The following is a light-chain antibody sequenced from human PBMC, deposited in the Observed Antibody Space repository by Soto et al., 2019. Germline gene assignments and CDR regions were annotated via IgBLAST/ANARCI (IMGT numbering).Light chain of an antibody. Sequence: QLVLTQPPSVSGAPGQRVTISCTGSGSNIGAGYDVHWYQQFPGTAPKLLMYGNNNRPSGVPDRFSGSKSGTSASLAITGLQADDEADYYCQSYDTSLSAGIFGGGTQLTVL. CDR3: QSYDTSLSAGI. CDR2: GNN. CDR1: GSNIGAGYD. J-gene: IGLJ2*01. V-gene: IGLV1-40*01.